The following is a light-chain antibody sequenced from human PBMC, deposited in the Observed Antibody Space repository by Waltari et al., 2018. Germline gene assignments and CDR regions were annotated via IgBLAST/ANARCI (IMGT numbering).Light chain of an antibody. J-gene: IGLJ3*02. CDR1: SSTLRNNA. V-gene: IGLV1-36*01. Sequence: QHLLPQTPTVSYAPRQKLTTYRSGSSSTLRNNAGNWYQQLPGKAPKLLIYYDELLPSGVSDRFSGSKSGTSASRAISGLQSEVEADYYCAAWDDSLSGPVFGGGTKLTVL. CDR2: YDE. CDR3: AAWDDSLSGPV.